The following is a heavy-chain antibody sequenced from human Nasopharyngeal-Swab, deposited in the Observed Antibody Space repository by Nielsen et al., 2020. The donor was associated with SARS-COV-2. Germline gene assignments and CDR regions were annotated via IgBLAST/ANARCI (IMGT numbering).Heavy chain of an antibody. CDR3: ARGSGNTRPPFEY. CDR2: FSDDGSAQ. Sequence: GGSLRLSCAASGFTFNTYSMHWVRQPPGKGLEWVAVFSDDGSAQFYADSVRGRFTISRDSSKNTLFLQMNSLRAEDTALYYCARGSGNTRPPFEYWGLGTLVTVSS. D-gene: IGHD1-26*01. V-gene: IGHV3-30-3*01. CDR1: GFTFNTYS. J-gene: IGHJ4*02.